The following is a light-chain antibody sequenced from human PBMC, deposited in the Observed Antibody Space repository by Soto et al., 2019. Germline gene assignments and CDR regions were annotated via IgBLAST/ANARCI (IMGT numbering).Light chain of an antibody. J-gene: IGLJ3*02. CDR2: EVS. V-gene: IGLV2-14*01. CDR1: TSDVGGFDS. Sequence: QSALTQPASVSGSPGQSITISCTATTSDVGGFDSVSWYQQHPGTAPRVIIYEVSSRPSGVSYRFSGSKSANTASLTISGLQADDEADYYCSSYTTSNTWLFGGGTKLTVL. CDR3: SSYTTSNTWL.